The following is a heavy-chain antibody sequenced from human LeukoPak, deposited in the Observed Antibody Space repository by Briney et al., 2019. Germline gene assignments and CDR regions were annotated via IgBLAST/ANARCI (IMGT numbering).Heavy chain of an antibody. CDR2: IYYSGST. CDR1: GGSISSYY. CDR3: ARGYYDSSGYHIDY. J-gene: IGHJ4*02. Sequence: SETLSLTCTISGGSISSYYWSWIRQPPGKGLEWIGYIYYSGSTNYNPSLKSRVTISVDTSKNQFSLNLSSVTTADTAVYYCARGYYDSSGYHIDYWGQGTLVTVSS. D-gene: IGHD3-22*01. V-gene: IGHV4-59*01.